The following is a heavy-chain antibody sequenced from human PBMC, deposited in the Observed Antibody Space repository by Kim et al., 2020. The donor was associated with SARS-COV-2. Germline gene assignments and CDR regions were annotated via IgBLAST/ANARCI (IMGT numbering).Heavy chain of an antibody. Sequence: SETLSLTCAVYGGSFSGYYWSWIRQPPGKGLEWIGEINHSGSTNYNPSLKSRVTISVDTSKNQFSLKLSSVTAADTAVYYCARGFGAARPLLGYWGQGTLVTVSS. V-gene: IGHV4-34*01. CDR1: GGSFSGYY. CDR2: INHSGST. CDR3: ARGFGAARPLLGY. D-gene: IGHD6-6*01. J-gene: IGHJ4*02.